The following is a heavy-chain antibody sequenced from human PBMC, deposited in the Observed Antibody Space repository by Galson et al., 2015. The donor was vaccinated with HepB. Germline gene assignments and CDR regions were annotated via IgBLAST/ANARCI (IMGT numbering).Heavy chain of an antibody. CDR1: GYSFTSYW. J-gene: IGHJ3*02. Sequence: QSGAEVKKPGESLRISCKGSGYSFTSYWISWVRQMPGKGLEWMGRIDPSDSYTNYSPSFQGHVTISADKSISTAYLQWSSLKASDTAMYYCAGPVRGYDSSANSPTIGFRAVDIWGQGTMVTVSS. CDR3: AGPVRGYDSSANSPTIGFRAVDI. D-gene: IGHD3-22*01. V-gene: IGHV5-10-1*01. CDR2: IDPSDSYT.